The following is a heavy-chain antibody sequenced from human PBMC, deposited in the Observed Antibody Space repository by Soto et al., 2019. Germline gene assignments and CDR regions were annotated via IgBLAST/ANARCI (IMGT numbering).Heavy chain of an antibody. D-gene: IGHD7-27*01. V-gene: IGHV3-23*01. J-gene: IGHJ4*02. CDR2: ISGDGAYT. CDR3: AKTLIKDLKLGSRGFDY. CDR1: GFTFSSYA. Sequence: PGGSLRLSCAAPGFTFSSYAMSWVRQAPGKGLEWVSAISGDGAYTYYADSVKGRFAISRDNSKNTLYLQMNSLRAEDTAVYYCAKTLIKDLKLGSRGFDYWGQRTLVTVSA.